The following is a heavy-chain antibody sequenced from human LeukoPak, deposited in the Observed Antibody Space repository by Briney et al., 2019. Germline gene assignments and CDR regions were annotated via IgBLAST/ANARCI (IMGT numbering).Heavy chain of an antibody. CDR1: GFTFSSYS. CDR2: FYGANNT. J-gene: IGHJ6*02. V-gene: IGHV3-66*01. D-gene: IGHD2/OR15-2a*01. Sequence: GGSLRLSCAASGFTFSSYSMNWVSQAPGKGLEWVSVFYGANNTYYADSVKGRFTISRDNSKNTLYLQMNSLRAEDTAVYYCARTYFYYYGMDVWGQGTAVTVSS. CDR3: ARTYFYYYGMDV.